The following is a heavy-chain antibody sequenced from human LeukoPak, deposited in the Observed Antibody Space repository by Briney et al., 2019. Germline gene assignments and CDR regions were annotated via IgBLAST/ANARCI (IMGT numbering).Heavy chain of an antibody. D-gene: IGHD5-24*01. CDR2: IYYSGST. Sequence: PSETLSLTCTVSGGSISSSSYYWGWIRQPPGKGLEWIGRIYYSGSTYYNPSLKSRGTISVDTSKNQFSLKLSSVTAAETAVYYCSRVLARDGYNLRVDYFHYWGQGTPVPVSS. CDR1: GGSISSSSYY. V-gene: IGHV4-39*07. CDR3: SRVLARDGYNLRVDYFHY. J-gene: IGHJ4*02.